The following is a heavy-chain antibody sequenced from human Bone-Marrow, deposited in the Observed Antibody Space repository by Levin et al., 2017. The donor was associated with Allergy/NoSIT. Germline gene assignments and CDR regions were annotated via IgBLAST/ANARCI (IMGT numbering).Heavy chain of an antibody. D-gene: IGHD6-19*01. CDR1: GFTFNLYW. CDR3: GTDVGIAVADRNY. CDR2: IEKDGNEM. J-gene: IGHJ4*02. V-gene: IGHV3-7*01. Sequence: GESLKISCAASGFTFNLYWMNWIRQAPGKGLEWVANIEKDGNEMHYVDSVEGRFTISRDNAKNVLYLEMSSLRVEDTALYSCGTDVGIAVADRNYWGQGVLVTVSS.